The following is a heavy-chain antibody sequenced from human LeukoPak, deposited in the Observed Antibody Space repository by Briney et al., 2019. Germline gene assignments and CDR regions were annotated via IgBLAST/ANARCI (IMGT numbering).Heavy chain of an antibody. D-gene: IGHD5-18*01. Sequence: GSLRLSCGASGFTFNSYAVSWVRQAPGKGLEWIGTIYHSGNTGYNPSLKSRVAIFVDTSKTQFSLKLSSVTAADTAEYYCARLSVTGGYIYGYLAYWGQGTVVTVSS. CDR3: ARLSVTGGYIYGYLAY. J-gene: IGHJ4*02. V-gene: IGHV4-38-2*01. CDR1: GFTFNSYA. CDR2: IYHSGNT.